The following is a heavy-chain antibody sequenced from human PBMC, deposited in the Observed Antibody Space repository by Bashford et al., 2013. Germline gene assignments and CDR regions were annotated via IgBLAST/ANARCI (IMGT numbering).Heavy chain of an antibody. Sequence: SETLSLTCAVSGASLSDYYWSWIRQPPGKGLEWIGEISHEGITKYSATFRSRATLSVDTSKPQFSLLLDSVTAADTAVYYCARGSPTVFGVVNIPVFKWNYFDNWGQGALVTVSS. J-gene: IGHJ4*02. CDR3: ARGSPTVFGVVNIPVFKWNYFDN. V-gene: IGHV4-34*01. CDR2: ISHEGIT. CDR1: GASLSDYY. D-gene: IGHD3-3*01.